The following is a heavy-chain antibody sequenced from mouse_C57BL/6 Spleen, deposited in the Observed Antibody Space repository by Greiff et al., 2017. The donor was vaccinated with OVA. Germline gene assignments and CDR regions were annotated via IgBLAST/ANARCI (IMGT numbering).Heavy chain of an antibody. CDR3: TDLGQPHFDY. V-gene: IGHV6-3*01. D-gene: IGHD4-1*01. CDR2: IRLKSDNYAT. CDR1: GFTFSNYW. Sequence: EVQGVESGGGLVQPGGSMKLSCVASGFTFSNYWMNWVRQSPEKGLEWVAQIRLKSDNYATLYAESVKGRFTISRDDSKSSVYLQMNNVRAEDTGIYFCTDLGQPHFDYWGQGTTLTVSS. J-gene: IGHJ2*01.